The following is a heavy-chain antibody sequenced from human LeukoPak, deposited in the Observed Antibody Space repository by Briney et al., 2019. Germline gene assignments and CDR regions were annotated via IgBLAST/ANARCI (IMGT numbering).Heavy chain of an antibody. J-gene: IGHJ4*02. Sequence: KPGGSLRLSCAASGFTFSSYSMNWVRQAPGKGLEWVSSINNVGSHIYYAGSVKGRFTISRDNTKNSLYLQMNSLRAEDTAVYYCSRDPTYYLRYGYFDYWGQGALVTVSS. CDR3: SRDPTYYLRYGYFDY. CDR1: GFTFSSYS. CDR2: INNVGSHI. D-gene: IGHD1-26*01. V-gene: IGHV3-21*01.